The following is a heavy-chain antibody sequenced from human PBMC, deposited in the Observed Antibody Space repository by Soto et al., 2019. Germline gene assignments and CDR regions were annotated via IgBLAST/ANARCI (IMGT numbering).Heavy chain of an antibody. CDR2: MNPNSGNT. CDR3: ARGSHDYGDYLN. J-gene: IGHJ4*02. CDR1: GYSFTGYS. D-gene: IGHD4-17*01. Sequence: ASVKVSCKASGYSFTGYSMHWVRQATGQGLEWMGRMNPNSGNTGYAQKFQGRVTMTRNTSISTAYMELSSLRSEDTAVYYCARGSHDYGDYLNWGQGTLVTVSS. V-gene: IGHV1-8*02.